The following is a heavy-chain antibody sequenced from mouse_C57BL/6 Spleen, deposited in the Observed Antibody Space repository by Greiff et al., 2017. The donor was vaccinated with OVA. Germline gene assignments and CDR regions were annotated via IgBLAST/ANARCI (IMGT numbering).Heavy chain of an antibody. CDR3: ARNGVTTWYYFDY. D-gene: IGHD2-2*01. CDR2: LWSGGST. Sequence: QVQLQQSGPGLVQPSQSLSITCTVSGFSLTSYGVHWVRQSPGKGLEWLGVLWSGGSTDYNAAFIYRLSISKDNSKSQVFFKMNSLQADDTAIYYCARNGVTTWYYFDYWGQGTTLTVSS. J-gene: IGHJ2*01. V-gene: IGHV2-2*01. CDR1: GFSLTSYG.